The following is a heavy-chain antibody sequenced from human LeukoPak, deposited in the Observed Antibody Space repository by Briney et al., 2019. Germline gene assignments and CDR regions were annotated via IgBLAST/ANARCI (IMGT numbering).Heavy chain of an antibody. V-gene: IGHV3-23*01. D-gene: IGHD1-26*01. J-gene: IGHJ4*02. CDR2: ISGSGGST. CDR3: AKKWGVGTTTLDYFDY. CDR1: GFTVSSNY. Sequence: GGSLRLSCAASGFTVSSNYMSWVRQAPGKGLEWVSGISGSGGSTYYADSVKGRFTISRDNSKNTLYLQMNSLTDEDTAVYYCAKKWGVGTTTLDYFDYWGQGTLVTVSS.